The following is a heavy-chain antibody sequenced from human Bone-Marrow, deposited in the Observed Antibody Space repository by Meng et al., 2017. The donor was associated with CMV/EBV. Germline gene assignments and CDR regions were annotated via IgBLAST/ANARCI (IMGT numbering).Heavy chain of an antibody. CDR3: ARGALYDFWSGYYIGIGMDV. J-gene: IGHJ6*02. CDR1: GFTFSSYA. V-gene: IGHV3-30-3*01. D-gene: IGHD3-3*01. Sequence: GESLKISCTASGFTFSSYAMHWVRQAPGKGLEWVAVISYDGSNKYYADSVKGRFTISRDNSKNTLYLQMNSLRAEDTAVYYCARGALYDFWSGYYIGIGMDVWGQGTTVTVSS. CDR2: ISYDGSNK.